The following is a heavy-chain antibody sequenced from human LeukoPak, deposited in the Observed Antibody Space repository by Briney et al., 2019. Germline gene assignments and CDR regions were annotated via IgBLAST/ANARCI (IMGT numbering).Heavy chain of an antibody. CDR2: ITSSSSYI. V-gene: IGHV3-21*04. J-gene: IGHJ4*02. Sequence: PGGSLRLSCAASGFTFSTYNMNWVRQAPGKGLEWVSSITSSSSYIYYADSVKGRFTISRDNSKNTLYLQMNSLRAEDTAVYYCAKNGPLPLDNYDSSGNPDYYFDYWGQGTLVTVSS. CDR3: AKNGPLPLDNYDSSGNPDYYFDY. CDR1: GFTFSTYN. D-gene: IGHD3-22*01.